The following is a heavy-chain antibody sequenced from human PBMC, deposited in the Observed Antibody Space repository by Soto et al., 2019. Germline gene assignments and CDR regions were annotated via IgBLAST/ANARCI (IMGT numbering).Heavy chain of an antibody. Sequence: PGESLKISFKGSGYSFTSYWISWVRQMPGKGLEWMGRIDPSDSYTNYSPSFQGHVTISADKSISTAYLQWSSLKASDTAMYYCARHIITIFGVVTYGMDVWGQGTTVTVSS. J-gene: IGHJ6*02. CDR3: ARHIITIFGVVTYGMDV. V-gene: IGHV5-10-1*01. D-gene: IGHD3-3*01. CDR2: IDPSDSYT. CDR1: GYSFTSYW.